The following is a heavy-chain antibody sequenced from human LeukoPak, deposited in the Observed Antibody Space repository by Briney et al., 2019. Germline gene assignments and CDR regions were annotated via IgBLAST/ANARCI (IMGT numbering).Heavy chain of an antibody. CDR2: ISHDGSNK. Sequence: PGGSLRLSCAASGFPFSDYGMYWVRQAPGKGLEWLAVISHDGSNKYYADSVKGRITISRDNSMNTLYLQMNSLRAEDTAVYYCARDESSYGDHIVDYWGQGTLVTVSS. V-gene: IGHV3-30*03. CDR3: ARDESSYGDHIVDY. J-gene: IGHJ4*02. D-gene: IGHD4-17*01. CDR1: GFPFSDYG.